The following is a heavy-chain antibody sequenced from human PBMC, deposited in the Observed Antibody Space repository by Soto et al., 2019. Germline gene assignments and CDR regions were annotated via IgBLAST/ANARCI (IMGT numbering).Heavy chain of an antibody. Sequence: PSETLSLTCEVYGGPLSSYYWSWIRQTPGKGLEWIGQINHGGGTNYNLSLKSRVSISIDTSKNQFSLTLNSVNAADTAVYYCARRPDGFDVWGQGTLVTVSS. CDR1: GGPLSSYY. J-gene: IGHJ3*01. CDR2: INHGGGT. CDR3: ARRPDGFDV. D-gene: IGHD6-6*01. V-gene: IGHV4-34*01.